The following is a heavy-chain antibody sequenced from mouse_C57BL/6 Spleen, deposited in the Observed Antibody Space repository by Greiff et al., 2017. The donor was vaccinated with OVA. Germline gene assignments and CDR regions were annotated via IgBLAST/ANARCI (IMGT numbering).Heavy chain of an antibody. CDR3: ARDGSSGYWFAY. CDR2: INPNNGGT. V-gene: IGHV1-22*01. J-gene: IGHJ3*01. Sequence: EVQLKQSGPELVKPGASVKMSCKASGYTFTDYNMHWVKQSHGKSLEWIGYINPNNGGTSYNQKFKGKATLTVNKSSSTAYMELRSLTSEDSAVYYCARDGSSGYWFAYWGQGTLVTVSA. D-gene: IGHD3-2*02. CDR1: GYTFTDYN.